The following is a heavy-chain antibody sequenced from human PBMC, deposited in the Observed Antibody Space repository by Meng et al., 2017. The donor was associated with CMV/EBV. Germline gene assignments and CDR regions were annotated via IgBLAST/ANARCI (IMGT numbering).Heavy chain of an antibody. Sequence: GGSLRLSCAASGFTFSSYSMNWVRQAPGKGLEWVSYISSSSSTIYYADSVKGRFTISRDNAKNSLYLQMNSLRAEDTAVYYCARAAAGTAGDSDYWGQGTLVTVSS. CDR2: ISSSSSTI. CDR3: ARAAAGTAGDSDY. CDR1: GFTFSSYS. J-gene: IGHJ4*02. V-gene: IGHV3-48*04. D-gene: IGHD6-19*01.